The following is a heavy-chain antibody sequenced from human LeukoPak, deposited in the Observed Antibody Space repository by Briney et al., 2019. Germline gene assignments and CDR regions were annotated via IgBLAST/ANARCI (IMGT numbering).Heavy chain of an antibody. CDR3: AGLAAANWFDP. Sequence: SETLSLTCSVSGGSISSYYWSWIRQPPGKGLEWIGYIYYSGSTNYNPSLKSRVTISVDTSRNQFSLKLSSVTAADTAVYYCAGLAAANWFDPWGQGTLVTVSS. V-gene: IGHV4-59*01. J-gene: IGHJ5*02. CDR2: IYYSGST. CDR1: GGSISSYY. D-gene: IGHD6-13*01.